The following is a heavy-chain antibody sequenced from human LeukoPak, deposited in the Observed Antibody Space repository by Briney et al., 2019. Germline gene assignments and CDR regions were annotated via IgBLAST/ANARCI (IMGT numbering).Heavy chain of an antibody. V-gene: IGHV1-69*04. CDR3: ATGGYSYGVFDY. J-gene: IGHJ4*02. CDR2: IIPILGIA. CDR1: GGTFSSYA. D-gene: IGHD5-18*01. Sequence: SVTVSFKASGGTFSSYAISWVRQAPGQGLEWMGRIIPILGIANYAQKFQGRVTITADKSTSTAYMELSSLRSEDKAVYYCATGGYSYGVFDYWGQGTLVTVSS.